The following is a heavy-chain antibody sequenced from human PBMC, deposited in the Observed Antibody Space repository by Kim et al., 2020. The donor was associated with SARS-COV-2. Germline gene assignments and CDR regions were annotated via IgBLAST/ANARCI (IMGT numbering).Heavy chain of an antibody. J-gene: IGHJ6*02. CDR3: ARVGRSSDSMDV. CDR2: ISSSTSTI. D-gene: IGHD6-25*01. V-gene: IGHV3-48*02. CDR1: GFIFSSYS. Sequence: GGSLRLSCAASGFIFSSYSMDWVRQAPGKGLQWVSYISSSTSTIYYADSVKGRFTISRDNAGNSLYLQMNSLRDEDTAVYYCARVGRSSDSMDVGGQGTTVTVSS.